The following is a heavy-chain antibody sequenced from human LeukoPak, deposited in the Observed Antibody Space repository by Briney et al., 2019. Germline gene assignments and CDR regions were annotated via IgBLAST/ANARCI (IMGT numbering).Heavy chain of an antibody. Sequence: GGSLRLSCAASGFTFSAYGMNWVRQAPGKGLEWVSVIYSGGDTYYADSVKGRFTISRDNSKSILYLQMNSLRAEDTAVYYCARGQLLPGPFDYWGQGTLVTVSS. V-gene: IGHV3-53*01. J-gene: IGHJ4*02. D-gene: IGHD1-1*01. CDR3: ARGQLLPGPFDY. CDR1: GFTFSAYG. CDR2: IYSGGDT.